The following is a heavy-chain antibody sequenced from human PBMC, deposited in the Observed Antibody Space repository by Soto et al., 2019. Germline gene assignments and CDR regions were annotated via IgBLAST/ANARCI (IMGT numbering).Heavy chain of an antibody. V-gene: IGHV1-8*01. CDR2: MNPNSGNT. Sequence: ASVKVXCKASGYTFTSYDINWVRQATGQGLEYLGWMNPNSGNTAYVQKFQGRVTMTWDTSITTAYMELSSLRSEDTAVYFCARGIKYGAYSRWFDPWGQGTLVTVSS. J-gene: IGHJ5*02. D-gene: IGHD4-17*01. CDR3: ARGIKYGAYSRWFDP. CDR1: GYTFTSYD.